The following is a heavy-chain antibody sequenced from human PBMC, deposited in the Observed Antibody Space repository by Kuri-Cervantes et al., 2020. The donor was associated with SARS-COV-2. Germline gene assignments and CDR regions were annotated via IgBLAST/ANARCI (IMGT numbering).Heavy chain of an antibody. Sequence: SETLSLTCTVSGGSIDSSSIYWGWIRQHPEKGLEWIGYIYYSGGTYYNPSLKSRVSMSVDTSKSQFSLNLSSVTAADTAVYYCARGMQQWPFDYWGQGTLVTVSS. CDR2: IYYSGGT. CDR3: ARGMQQWPFDY. V-gene: IGHV4-31*03. D-gene: IGHD6-19*01. CDR1: GGSIDSSSIY. J-gene: IGHJ4*02.